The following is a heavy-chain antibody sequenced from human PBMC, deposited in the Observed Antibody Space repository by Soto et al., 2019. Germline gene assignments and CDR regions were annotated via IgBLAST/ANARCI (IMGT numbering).Heavy chain of an antibody. J-gene: IGHJ6*02. V-gene: IGHV3-33*01. CDR2: IWYDGSNK. CDR3: ARDRMIGYYGMDV. Sequence: QVQLVESGGGVVQPGRSLRLSCAASGFTFSSYGMHWVRQAPGKGLEWVAVIWYDGSNKYYADSVKGRFTISRDNSKNRLYLQMNSLRAEDTAVYYCARDRMIGYYGMDVWGQGTTVTVSS. CDR1: GFTFSSYG. D-gene: IGHD3-16*01.